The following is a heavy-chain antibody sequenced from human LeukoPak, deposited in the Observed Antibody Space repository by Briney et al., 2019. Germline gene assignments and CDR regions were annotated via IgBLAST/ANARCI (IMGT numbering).Heavy chain of an antibody. CDR2: ISSSSYI. CDR1: GFTFSSYS. CDR3: ARDPIFGVVKRYYGMDV. Sequence: GGSLRLSCAASGFTFSSYSMNWVRQAPGKGLEWVSSISSSSYIYYADSVKGRFTISRDNAKNSLYLQMNSLRAEDKAVYYCARDPIFGVVKRYYGMDVWGQGTTVTVSS. V-gene: IGHV3-21*01. D-gene: IGHD3-3*01. J-gene: IGHJ6*02.